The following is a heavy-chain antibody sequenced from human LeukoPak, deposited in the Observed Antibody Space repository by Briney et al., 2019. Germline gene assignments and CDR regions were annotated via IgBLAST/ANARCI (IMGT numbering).Heavy chain of an antibody. D-gene: IGHD6-6*01. CDR1: AFTFNTYW. CDR3: ARIGYSSSSFDY. J-gene: IGHJ4*02. CDR2: IKQDASIK. V-gene: IGHV3-7*01. Sequence: PGGSLRLSCAASAFTFNTYWMHWVRQAPGRGLEWVANIKQDASIKYYVDSVKGRFTISRENAKNSVYLQMNSLRAEDTALYYCARIGYSSSSFDYWGQGTLVTVSS.